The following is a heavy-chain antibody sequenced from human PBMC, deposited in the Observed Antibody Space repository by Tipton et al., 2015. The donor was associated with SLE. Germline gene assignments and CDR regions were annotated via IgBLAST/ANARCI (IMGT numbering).Heavy chain of an antibody. J-gene: IGHJ2*01. V-gene: IGHV4-4*02. CDR2: IYHSGST. D-gene: IGHD2-21*01. CDR3: ARDTCIVGGDCRPYYFDL. CDR1: GGSISSSYW. Sequence: TLSLTCTVSGGSISSSYWWSWVRQPPGKGLEWIGEIYHSGSTDYNPSLKSRVTISVDKSKNQFSLKLSSVTAADTAVYYCARDTCIVGGDCRPYYFDLWGRGTLVTVSS.